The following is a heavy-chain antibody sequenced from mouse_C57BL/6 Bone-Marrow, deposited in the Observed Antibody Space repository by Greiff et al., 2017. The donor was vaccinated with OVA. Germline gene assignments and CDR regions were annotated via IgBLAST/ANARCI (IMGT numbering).Heavy chain of an antibody. CDR1: GFNIKDYY. D-gene: IGHD2-1*01. Sequence: VQLQQSGAELVRPGASVTLSCTASGFNIKDYYMHWVKQRPEQGLEWIGRIDPEAGDTEYAPKFQGKATMTADTSSNTAYLQLSSLTSEDTAVYYCTNGNSWAWFAYWGQGTLVTVSA. CDR2: IDPEAGDT. V-gene: IGHV14-1*01. J-gene: IGHJ3*01. CDR3: TNGNSWAWFAY.